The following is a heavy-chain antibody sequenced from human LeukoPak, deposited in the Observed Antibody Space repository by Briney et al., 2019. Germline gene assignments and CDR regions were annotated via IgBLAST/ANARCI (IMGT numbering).Heavy chain of an antibody. CDR3: ARDGHGGNSFDY. CDR2: INPNSGGT. D-gene: IGHD4-23*01. CDR1: GYTFTDYY. J-gene: IGHJ4*02. Sequence: ASVKVSCKASGYTFTDYYMHWVRQGPGQGLEWMGWINPNSGGTNYAQKFQGRVTMTRDTSISTAYMELSRLTSDDTAVYFCARDGHGGNSFDYWGQGTLVTVSS. V-gene: IGHV1-2*02.